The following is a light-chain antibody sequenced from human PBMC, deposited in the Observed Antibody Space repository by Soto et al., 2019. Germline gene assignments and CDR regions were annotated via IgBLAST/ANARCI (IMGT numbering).Light chain of an antibody. CDR3: KQYNSSPYT. CDR1: QSVLYSSNNKNY. CDR2: WAS. V-gene: IGKV4-1*01. Sequence: DIVMTQSPDSLAVSLGERATINCKSSQSVLYSSNNKNYLAWYQQKPGQPPKLLMYWASTRESGVPDRFSGSGSGTDFTLTISSLQAEDAAVYYCKQYNSSPYTFGQGTKLEIK. J-gene: IGKJ2*01.